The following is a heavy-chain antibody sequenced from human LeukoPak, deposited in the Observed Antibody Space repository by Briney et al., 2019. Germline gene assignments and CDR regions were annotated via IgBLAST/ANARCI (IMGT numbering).Heavy chain of an antibody. D-gene: IGHD3-3*01. CDR2: IKQDGSEK. J-gene: IGHJ6*03. CDR3: AKKAIFGVGSYYMDV. V-gene: IGHV3-7*03. Sequence: GGSLRLSCAASGFTLSTYWMSWVRQAPGKGLEWVANIKQDGSEKYYVDSVKGRFTISRDNAKNSLYLQMNSLRAEDTAVYYCAKKAIFGVGSYYMDVWGKGTTVTVSS. CDR1: GFTLSTYW.